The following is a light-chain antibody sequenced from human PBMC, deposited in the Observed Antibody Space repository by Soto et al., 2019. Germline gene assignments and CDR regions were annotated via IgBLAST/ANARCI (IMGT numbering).Light chain of an antibody. Sequence: EIVVTQSPGTLSFSPGEGASLSCRASQSVSSNYLAWYQQKPGQAPRLLIYGASNRATGIPDRFSGSGSGTEFTLTISSLQPDDFATYYCQQYNSYSWTFGQGTKVDI. V-gene: IGKV3-20*01. J-gene: IGKJ1*01. CDR3: QQYNSYSWT. CDR1: QSVSSNY. CDR2: GAS.